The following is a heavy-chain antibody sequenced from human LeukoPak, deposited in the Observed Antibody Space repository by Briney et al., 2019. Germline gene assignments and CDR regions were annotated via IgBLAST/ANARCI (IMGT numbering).Heavy chain of an antibody. V-gene: IGHV3-30*01. CDR2: ISYDGSNK. CDR3: ARDTLKSSSFYYYYYGMDV. Sequence: GRSLRLSCAASGFTFSSYAMHWVRQAPGKGLEWVAVISYDGSNKYYADSVKGRFTISRDNSKNTLYLQMNSLRAEDTAVYYCARDTLKSSSFYYYYYGMDVWGQGTTVTVSS. D-gene: IGHD6-6*01. J-gene: IGHJ6*02. CDR1: GFTFSSYA.